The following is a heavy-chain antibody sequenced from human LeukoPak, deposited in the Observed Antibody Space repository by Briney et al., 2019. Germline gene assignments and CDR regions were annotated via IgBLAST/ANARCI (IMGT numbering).Heavy chain of an antibody. Sequence: SETLSLTCTVSGGSISSYYWSWIRQPPGKGLEWIGYIYSSGSTNYNPSLKSRVTISVDTSKNQFSLKLSSVTAADTAVYYCARAKQQLVLMTLWGQGTLVTVSS. V-gene: IGHV4-59*12. D-gene: IGHD6-13*01. CDR3: ARAKQQLVLMTL. CDR2: IYSSGST. J-gene: IGHJ4*02. CDR1: GGSISSYY.